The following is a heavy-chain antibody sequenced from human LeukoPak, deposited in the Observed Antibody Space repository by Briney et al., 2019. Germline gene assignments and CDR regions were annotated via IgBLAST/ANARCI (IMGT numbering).Heavy chain of an antibody. CDR3: AREKRSGWYSFFDY. Sequence: GGSLRLSCAASGITFSSYAMHWVRQAPGKGLEWVAVISYDGSNKYYADSVKGRFTISRDNSKNTLYLQMNSLRAEDTAVYYCAREKRSGWYSFFDYWGQGTLVTVSS. CDR2: ISYDGSNK. V-gene: IGHV3-30*04. D-gene: IGHD6-19*01. J-gene: IGHJ4*02. CDR1: GITFSSYA.